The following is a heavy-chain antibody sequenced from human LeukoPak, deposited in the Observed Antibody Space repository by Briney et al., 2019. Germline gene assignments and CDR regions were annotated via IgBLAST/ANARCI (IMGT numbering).Heavy chain of an antibody. CDR1: GGSITGYY. D-gene: IGHD1-1*01. CDR3: AREGSDWNRNYYYYYYMDV. V-gene: IGHV4-4*07. Sequence: PSETLSLTCTVSGGSITGYYWSWIRQPAGKGLEWIGRIYTSGSTNYNPSLKSRVTISVDTSKNQFSLKLSSVTAADTAVYYCAREGSDWNRNYYYYYYMDVWGKGTTVTVSS. CDR2: IYTSGST. J-gene: IGHJ6*03.